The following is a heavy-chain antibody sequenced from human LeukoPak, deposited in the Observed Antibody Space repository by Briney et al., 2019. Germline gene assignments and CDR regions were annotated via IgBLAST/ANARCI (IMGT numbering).Heavy chain of an antibody. CDR1: GSTYRFASWW. CDR2: IFPGDSET. D-gene: IGHD3-9*01. Sequence: GESLKISCKGFGSTYRFASWWIGWVRQIPGKGLEWMGIIFPGDSETIYSPSFQGHITLSVDKPISTAFLQFNSLRTSDTAMYFCARHVGDLSTEFYFDHCGQGTLVTVSP. V-gene: IGHV5-51*01. CDR3: ARHVGDLSTEFYFDH. J-gene: IGHJ4*02.